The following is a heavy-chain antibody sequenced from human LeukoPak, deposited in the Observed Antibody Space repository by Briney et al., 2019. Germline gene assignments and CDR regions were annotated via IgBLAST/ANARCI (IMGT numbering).Heavy chain of an antibody. D-gene: IGHD3-10*01. Sequence: PSETLSLTCNVSGGSISSSSYYRGWIRQPPGKGLEWIGNIYYSGSTYYNPSLKSRVTISVDTSKNQLSLKLNSVTAADTAVYYCARSHGSGSYYNLNDYWGQGTPVTISS. J-gene: IGHJ4*02. V-gene: IGHV4-39*07. CDR2: IYYSGST. CDR1: GGSISSSSYY. CDR3: ARSHGSGSYYNLNDY.